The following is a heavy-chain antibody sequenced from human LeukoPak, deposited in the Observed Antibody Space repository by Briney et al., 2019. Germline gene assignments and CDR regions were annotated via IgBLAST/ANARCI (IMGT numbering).Heavy chain of an antibody. CDR1: GGTFSSYA. Sequence: ASVKVSCKASGGTFSSYAISWVRQAPGQGLEWMGGIIPIFGTANYAQKFQGRVTITTDESTSTAYMELSSLRSEDMAVYYCARGSAAYSSSSLDYWGQGTLVTVSS. V-gene: IGHV1-69*05. CDR2: IIPIFGTA. J-gene: IGHJ4*02. D-gene: IGHD6-6*01. CDR3: ARGSAAYSSSSLDY.